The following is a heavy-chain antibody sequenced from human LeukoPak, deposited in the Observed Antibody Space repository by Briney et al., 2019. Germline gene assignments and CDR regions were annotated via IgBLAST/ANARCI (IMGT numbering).Heavy chain of an antibody. CDR3: ASLSSTYYYDSSGYHNAFDI. Sequence: PGGSLRLSCAASGFSFSTIYMSWVRQTPGQGLEWVANINVDGTAEYYVDSVKGRFTISRDNAKNSLYLQMNSLRAEDTAVYYCASLSSTYYYDSSGYHNAFDIWGQGTMVTVSS. V-gene: IGHV3-7*03. CDR1: GFSFSTIY. CDR2: INVDGTAE. D-gene: IGHD3-22*01. J-gene: IGHJ3*02.